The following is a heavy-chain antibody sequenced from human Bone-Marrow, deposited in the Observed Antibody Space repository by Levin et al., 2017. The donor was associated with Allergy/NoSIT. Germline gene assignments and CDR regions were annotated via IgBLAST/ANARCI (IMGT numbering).Heavy chain of an antibody. Sequence: SQTLLLTCAISGDSVSSNTAAWNWIRQSPSGGLEWLGRTYYRSQWHQDYADSLEGRIIINSDTSKNQFSLHLNSVTPDDTAVYYCARDRDFDLLTGFSQFYFDYWGQGTLVTVSS. CDR1: GDSVSSNTAA. CDR3: ARDRDFDLLTGFSQFYFDY. CDR2: TYYRSQWHQ. J-gene: IGHJ4*02. D-gene: IGHD3-9*01. V-gene: IGHV6-1*01.